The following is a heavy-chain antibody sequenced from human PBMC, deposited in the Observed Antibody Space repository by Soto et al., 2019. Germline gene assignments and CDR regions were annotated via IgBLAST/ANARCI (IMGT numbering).Heavy chain of an antibody. Sequence: PGGSLRLSCAASGFTFDDYTMHWVRQAPGKGLEWVSLISWDGGSTYYADSVKGRFTISRDNSKNSLYLQMNSLRTEDTALYYCAKGFYFQSRKLSIYGMDVWGQGTTVTVSS. CDR2: ISWDGGST. V-gene: IGHV3-43*01. J-gene: IGHJ6*02. CDR3: AKGFYFQSRKLSIYGMDV. CDR1: GFTFDDYT. D-gene: IGHD6-6*01.